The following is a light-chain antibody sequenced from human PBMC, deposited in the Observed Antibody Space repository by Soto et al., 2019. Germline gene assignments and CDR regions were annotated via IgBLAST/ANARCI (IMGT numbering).Light chain of an antibody. Sequence: DIQMTQSPSTLSASVGDRVTITCRASQSISSWLAWYQQKPGKAPKVLIYKASSLESGVPSRFSGSGSETEFTLTISGLQPDDFATYYCQQYNSYSEGWTFGQGPKVEI. J-gene: IGKJ1*01. CDR2: KAS. CDR3: QQYNSYSEGWT. CDR1: QSISSW. V-gene: IGKV1-5*03.